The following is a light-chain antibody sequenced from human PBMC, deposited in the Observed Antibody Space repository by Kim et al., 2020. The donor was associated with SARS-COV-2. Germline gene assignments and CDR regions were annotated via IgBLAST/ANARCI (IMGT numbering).Light chain of an antibody. J-gene: IGKJ1*01. CDR2: GAS. V-gene: IGKV3-20*01. CDR1: QSVSSSY. CDR3: QQYNSSPWT. Sequence: EIVMTQSPATLSLSPGERVTLSCRASQSVSSSYLAWYQQKPGQAPRLLIYGASSRATGIPDRFSGSGSGTDFTLTISRLESEDFAVYCCQQYNSSPWTFGQGTKVDIK.